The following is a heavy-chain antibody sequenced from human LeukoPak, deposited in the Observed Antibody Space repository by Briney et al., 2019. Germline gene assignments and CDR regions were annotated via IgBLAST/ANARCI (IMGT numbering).Heavy chain of an antibody. J-gene: IGHJ4*02. V-gene: IGHV1-18*04. Sequence: EASVKVSCKASGYTFTSYGISWVRQAPGQGLEWMGWISAYNGNTNYAQKLQGRVTVTTDTSTSTAYMELRSLRSDDTAVYYCARDEGWVQLWRYVDYWGQGTLVTVSS. D-gene: IGHD5-18*01. CDR3: ARDEGWVQLWRYVDY. CDR2: ISAYNGNT. CDR1: GYTFTSYG.